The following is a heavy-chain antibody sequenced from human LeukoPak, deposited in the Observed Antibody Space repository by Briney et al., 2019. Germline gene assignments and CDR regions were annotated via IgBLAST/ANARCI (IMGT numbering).Heavy chain of an antibody. CDR3: AREQDDFWSGADY. V-gene: IGHV3-7*01. Sequence: GGSLRLSCAASGFTFSSYWMTWVRQAPGKGLEWVANIKQDESEKYYVDSVKGRFTISRDNAKNSLYLQMNSLRAEDTAVYYCAREQDDFWSGADYWGQGTLVTVSS. J-gene: IGHJ4*02. CDR2: IKQDESEK. D-gene: IGHD3-3*01. CDR1: GFTFSSYW.